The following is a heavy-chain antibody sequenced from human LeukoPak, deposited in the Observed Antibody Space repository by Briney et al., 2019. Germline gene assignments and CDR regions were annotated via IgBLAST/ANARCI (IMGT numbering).Heavy chain of an antibody. J-gene: IGHJ4*02. CDR1: GGSISSSSYY. CDR2: IYYSGST. D-gene: IGHD4-23*01. CDR3: ARHRLSTVGSFCCFDY. Sequence: SETLSLTCTVSGGSISSSSYYWGWIRQPPGKGLEWIGSIYYSGSTYYNPSLKSRVTISVDTSKNQFSLKLSSVTAADTAVYYCARHRLSTVGSFCCFDYWGQGTLVTVSS. V-gene: IGHV4-39*01.